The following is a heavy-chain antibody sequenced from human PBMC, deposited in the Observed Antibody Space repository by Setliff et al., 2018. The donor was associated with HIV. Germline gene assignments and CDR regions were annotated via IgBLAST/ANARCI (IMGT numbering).Heavy chain of an antibody. Sequence: SETLSLTCTVSGGSISSDDYYWIWLRQPPGQGLEWIGYITYSGNTYYNPSLKSRVTISIDTSNNPISLRLSSVTAADTAMYYCVRDDSGYNGKGFDYWGPGTLVTVSS. V-gene: IGHV4-30-4*08. D-gene: IGHD1-1*01. CDR2: ITYSGNT. J-gene: IGHJ4*02. CDR3: VRDDSGYNGKGFDY. CDR1: GGSISSDDYY.